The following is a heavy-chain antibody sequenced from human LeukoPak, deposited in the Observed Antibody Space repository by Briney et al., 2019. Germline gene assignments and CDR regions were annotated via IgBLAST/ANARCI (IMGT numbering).Heavy chain of an antibody. CDR1: GYTFTSYY. J-gene: IGHJ5*02. V-gene: IGHV1-46*01. CDR2: INPSGGST. Sequence: ASVKVSCKASGYTFTSYYMHWVRQAPGQGLEWMGIINPSGGSTSYAQKFQGRVTMTRDTSTSTVYMELSSLRSEDTAVYYCARDYREYSGYDFPSPRATGPDWFDPWGQGTLVTVSS. D-gene: IGHD5-12*01. CDR3: ARDYREYSGYDFPSPRATGPDWFDP.